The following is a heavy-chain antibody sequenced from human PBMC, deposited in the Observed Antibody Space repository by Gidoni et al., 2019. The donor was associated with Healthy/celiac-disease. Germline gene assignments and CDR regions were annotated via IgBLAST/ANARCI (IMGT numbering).Heavy chain of an antibody. CDR3: ARERGKDYGDY. CDR2: ISSSGSTI. D-gene: IGHD1-26*01. CDR1: GFTFSSYE. Sequence: EVQLVESGGGLVQPGGSLRLSCAASGFTFSSYEMNWVRQAPGKGLEWVSYISSSGSTIYYADSVKGRFTISRDNAKNSLYLQMNSLRAEDTAGYYCARERGKDYGDYWGQGTLVTVSS. J-gene: IGHJ4*02. V-gene: IGHV3-48*03.